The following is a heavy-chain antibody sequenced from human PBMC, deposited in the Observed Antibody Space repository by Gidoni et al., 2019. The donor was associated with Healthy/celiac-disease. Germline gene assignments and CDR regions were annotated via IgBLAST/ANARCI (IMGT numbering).Heavy chain of an antibody. J-gene: IGHJ4*02. Sequence: QVQLVESGGGVVQPGRSRRLSCAASGFTFSSYGMHWVRQAPGKGLEWVAVIWYDGSNKYYADSVKGRFTISRDNSKNTLYLQMNSLRAEDTAVYYCARDVDSSSWYILDYWGQGTLVTVSS. CDR3: ARDVDSSSWYILDY. CDR1: GFTFSSYG. V-gene: IGHV3-33*01. CDR2: IWYDGSNK. D-gene: IGHD6-13*01.